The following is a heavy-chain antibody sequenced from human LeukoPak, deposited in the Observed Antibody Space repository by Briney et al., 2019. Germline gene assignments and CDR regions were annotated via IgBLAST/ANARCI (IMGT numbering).Heavy chain of an antibody. Sequence: GATVKISCKASGYTFTDYYMHWVQQAPGKGLEWMGRVDPEDGETIYAEKFQGRVTITADTSTDTAFMELSSLRSEDTAVYYCARGKLGYYYYHMDAWGKGTTVTVSS. CDR3: ARGKLGYYYYHMDA. CDR2: VDPEDGET. J-gene: IGHJ6*03. CDR1: GYTFTDYY. V-gene: IGHV1-69-2*01. D-gene: IGHD3-10*01.